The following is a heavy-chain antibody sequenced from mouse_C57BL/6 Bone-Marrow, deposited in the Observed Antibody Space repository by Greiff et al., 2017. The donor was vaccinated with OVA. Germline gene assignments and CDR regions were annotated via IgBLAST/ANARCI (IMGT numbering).Heavy chain of an antibody. Sequence: VKLMESGAELARPGASVKLSCKASGYTFTSYGISWVKQRTGQGLEWIGEIYPRSGNTYYNEKFKGKATLTADKSSSTAYMELRSLTSEDSAVYFCARNGYFLYYAMDYWGQGTSVTVSS. V-gene: IGHV1-81*01. CDR2: IYPRSGNT. J-gene: IGHJ4*01. D-gene: IGHD2-3*01. CDR3: ARNGYFLYYAMDY. CDR1: GYTFTSYG.